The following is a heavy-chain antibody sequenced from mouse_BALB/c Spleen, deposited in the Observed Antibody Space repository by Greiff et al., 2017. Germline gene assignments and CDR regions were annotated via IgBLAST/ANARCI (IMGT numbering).Heavy chain of an antibody. CDR1: GFTFSSYT. J-gene: IGHJ2*01. CDR2: ISSGGSYT. CDR3: TRAGSPDY. D-gene: IGHD6-2*01. V-gene: IGHV5-6-4*01. Sequence: EVKLVESGGGLVKPGGSLKLSCAASGFTFSSYTMSWVRQTPEKRLEWVATISSGGSYTYYPDSVKGRFTISRDNAKNTLYLQMSSLKSEDTAMYYCTRAGSPDYWGQGTTLTVSS.